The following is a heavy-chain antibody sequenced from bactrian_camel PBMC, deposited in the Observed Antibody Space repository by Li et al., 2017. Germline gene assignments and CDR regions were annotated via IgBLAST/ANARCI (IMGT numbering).Heavy chain of an antibody. V-gene: IGHV3S41*01. CDR3: AAGRAAACATYGLTLPSRYNY. D-gene: IGHD3*01. Sequence: SCAASGFQFSDYPMSWVRQAPGKDLEWLAQIAYDGWVSRYNDPAKGRFTISRDNAKNTLYLQMNNLKPEDTATYYCAAGRAAACATYGLTLPSRYNYEGQGTQVTVS. J-gene: IGHJ4*01. CDR2: IAYDGWVS. CDR1: GFQFSDYP.